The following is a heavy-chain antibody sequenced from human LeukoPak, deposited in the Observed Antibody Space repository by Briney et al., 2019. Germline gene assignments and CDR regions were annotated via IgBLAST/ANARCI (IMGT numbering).Heavy chain of an antibody. CDR1: GYSISRGYY. CDR3: ARVRWDLLGRYYYYYMDV. CDR2: IYHSGST. V-gene: IGHV4-38-2*02. J-gene: IGHJ6*03. D-gene: IGHD1-26*01. Sequence: SETLSLTCTVSGYSISRGYYWGWIRQPPGKGLEWIGGIYHSGSTYYNPSLKSRVTISVDTSKNQFSLKLRSVTAADTAVYYCARVRWDLLGRYYYYYMDVWGKGTTVPISS.